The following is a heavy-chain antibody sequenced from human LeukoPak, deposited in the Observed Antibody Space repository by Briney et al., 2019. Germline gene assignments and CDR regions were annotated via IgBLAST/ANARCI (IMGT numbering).Heavy chain of an antibody. J-gene: IGHJ4*02. D-gene: IGHD3-10*01. CDR3: AKDDYGSGSYLGAFDY. CDR2: ISGSGGST. Sequence: PGGSLRLSCAASGFTFNNAWMSWVRQAPGKGLEWVSAISGSGGSTYYADSVKGRFTISRDNSKNTLYLQMNSLRAEDTAVYYCAKDDYGSGSYLGAFDYWGQGTLVTVSS. CDR1: GFTFNNAW. V-gene: IGHV3-23*01.